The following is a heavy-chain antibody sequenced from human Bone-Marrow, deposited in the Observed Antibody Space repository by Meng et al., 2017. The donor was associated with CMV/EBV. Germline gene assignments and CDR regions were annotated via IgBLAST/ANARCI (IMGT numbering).Heavy chain of an antibody. CDR3: ARGSIYYGLDV. CDR1: GYTFTSYG. Sequence: ASVKVSCKASGYTFTSYGISWVRQAPGQGLEWMGWISAYNGNTNYAQKLQGRVTLTRDTSTSTAYMEVRSLTSDDTAVYYCARGSIYYGLDVWGQGTTVTVSS. J-gene: IGHJ6*02. CDR2: ISAYNGNT. V-gene: IGHV1-18*01.